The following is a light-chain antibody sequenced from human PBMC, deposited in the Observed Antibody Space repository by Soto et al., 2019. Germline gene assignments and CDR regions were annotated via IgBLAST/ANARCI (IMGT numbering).Light chain of an antibody. Sequence: QSVLTQPPSVSGAPGQRVTISCTGSSSNIGAGHDVHWYQQLPGTAPKLLIYDNSNRPSGVPDRFSGSKSGTSASLAITGLQAEDEAEYYCQSYDSSLSGFVVFGGGTKLTVL. V-gene: IGLV1-40*01. CDR3: QSYDSSLSGFVV. CDR2: DNS. J-gene: IGLJ2*01. CDR1: SSNIGAGHD.